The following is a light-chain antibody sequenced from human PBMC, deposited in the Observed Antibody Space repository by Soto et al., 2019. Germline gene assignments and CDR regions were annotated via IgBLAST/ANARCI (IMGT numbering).Light chain of an antibody. CDR2: DVS. V-gene: IGLV2-11*01. CDR1: SSDVGGYNY. J-gene: IGLJ1*01. CDR3: SSYTSGSTLG. Sequence: QSALTQPSSVSGSPGQSVSISCTGTSSDVGGYNYVSWYQQHPGKAPKVMIYDVSKRPSGVPDRFSGSKSGNTASLTISGLQTEDEADYYCSSYTSGSTLGFGTGTKLTVL.